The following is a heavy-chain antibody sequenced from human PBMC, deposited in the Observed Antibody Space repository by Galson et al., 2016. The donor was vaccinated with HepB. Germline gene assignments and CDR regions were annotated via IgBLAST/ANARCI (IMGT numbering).Heavy chain of an antibody. J-gene: IGHJ4*02. CDR1: GFIFRGYG. CDR3: AKRHEFCPPVGCSVDY. D-gene: IGHD3-10*02. Sequence: LRLSCAGSGFIFRGYGMPRVRQAPGKGLEWVAADSMDGRRKFYSDSVRGRFTISRDNSNNMLFLQMDSLRPDDTAVYYCAKRHEFCPPVGCSVDYWGQGTLVSVSS. V-gene: IGHV3-30*18. CDR2: DSMDGRRK.